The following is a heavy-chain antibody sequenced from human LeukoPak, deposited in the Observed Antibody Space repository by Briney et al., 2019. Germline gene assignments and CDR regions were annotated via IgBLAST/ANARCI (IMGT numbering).Heavy chain of an antibody. J-gene: IGHJ4*02. CDR2: IYYSGSS. D-gene: IGHD5-24*01. Sequence: SETLSLTCSVSGGSISSSSSYWGWLRQPPGRGLEWLGSIYYSGSSFDNPALKRRVTISVDTSKNQFSLKLSSVTAADTAVYYCARHRSGWLQSSFDYWGQGTLVTVSS. V-gene: IGHV4-39*01. CDR1: GGSISSSSSY. CDR3: ARHRSGWLQSSFDY.